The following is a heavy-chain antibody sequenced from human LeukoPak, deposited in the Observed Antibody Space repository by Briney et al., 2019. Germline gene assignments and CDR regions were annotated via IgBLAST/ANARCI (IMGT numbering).Heavy chain of an antibody. CDR2: INHSGST. CDR3: ARLGGYSSGWYNY. Sequence: ADTLSLTCALYGGSFSVYYSSWLRHPPGKGLEWIGEINHSGSTNHNPSLKSRVPISVDTSKNQFSLKLSSVTAADTAVYYCARLGGYSSGWYNYWGQGTLVTVSS. D-gene: IGHD6-19*01. CDR1: GGSFSVYY. V-gene: IGHV4-34*01. J-gene: IGHJ4*02.